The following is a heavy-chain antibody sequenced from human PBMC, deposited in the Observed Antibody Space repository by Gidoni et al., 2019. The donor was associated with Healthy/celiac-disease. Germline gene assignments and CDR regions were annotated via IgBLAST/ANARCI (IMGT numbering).Heavy chain of an antibody. J-gene: IGHJ4*02. CDR3: ARDWGRFDTDY. V-gene: IGHV3-30-3*01. Sequence: QVQLVESGGGVVQPGRSLRLSCAASGFTFSSYAMHWVRQAPGKGLEWVAVISYDGSNKYYADSVKGRFTISRDNSKNTLYLQMNSLRAEDTAVYYCARDWGRFDTDYWGQGTLVTVSS. D-gene: IGHD3-16*01. CDR1: GFTFSSYA. CDR2: ISYDGSNK.